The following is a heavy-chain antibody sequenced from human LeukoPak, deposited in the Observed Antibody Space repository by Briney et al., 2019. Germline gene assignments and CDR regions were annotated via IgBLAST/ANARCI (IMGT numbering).Heavy chain of an antibody. CDR3: ARDPRSCTSTSCESKFDF. CDR1: GFTFGDYA. Sequence: LPGGSLRLSCAGSGFTFGDYAMNWVRQAPGKGLEWVSYISLSGTTIYYADSVKGRFTSSRDNAKNSLSLQMKSLRAEDTAVYYCARDPRSCTSTSCESKFDFWGQGTPVTVSS. V-gene: IGHV3-48*01. CDR2: ISLSGTTI. J-gene: IGHJ4*02. D-gene: IGHD2-2*01.